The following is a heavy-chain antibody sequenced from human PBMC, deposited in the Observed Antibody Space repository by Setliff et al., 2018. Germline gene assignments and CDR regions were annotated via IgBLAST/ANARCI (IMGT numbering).Heavy chain of an antibody. CDR3: ATTRVWIPVLDS. CDR2: INQDGSEK. Sequence: PGGSLRLSCAASGFTFSSYWMSWVRQAPGKGLEWVANINQDGSEKYYVDSVKGRFTISRDNAKNSVYLQMNSLRAEDTAIYYCATTRVWIPVLDSCGQGTLVTVSS. D-gene: IGHD5-18*01. V-gene: IGHV3-7*03. J-gene: IGHJ4*02. CDR1: GFTFSSYW.